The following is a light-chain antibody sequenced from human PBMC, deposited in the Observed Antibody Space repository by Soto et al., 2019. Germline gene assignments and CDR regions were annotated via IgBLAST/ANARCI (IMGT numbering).Light chain of an antibody. Sequence: DIQMTQSPSTLSGSVGDRVTITCRASQTISSGLAWYQQKPGKAPKLLVYDVSSLQSGVTSRCSGSGSGTEFTLTISSLQPDDFATYYCQQYNSYWTFGQGTKVDIK. J-gene: IGKJ1*01. CDR1: QTISSG. V-gene: IGKV1-5*01. CDR3: QQYNSYWT. CDR2: DVS.